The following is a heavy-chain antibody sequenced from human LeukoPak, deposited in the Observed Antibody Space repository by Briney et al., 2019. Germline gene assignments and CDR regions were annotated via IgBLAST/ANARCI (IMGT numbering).Heavy chain of an antibody. V-gene: IGHV3-7*03. D-gene: IGHD2-15*01. CDR2: IKQDGSEK. J-gene: IGHJ6*03. Sequence: PGGSLRLSCVASGFTFSAYWMSWFRQSPGKGLEWVAHIKQDGSEKNYVDSVKGRFTISRDNAKNSLFLQMNSLRAEDTAVYYCARVLRYCSGGNCYSGGLGYMDVWGKGTTVTISS. CDR1: GFTFSAYW. CDR3: ARVLRYCSGGNCYSGGLGYMDV.